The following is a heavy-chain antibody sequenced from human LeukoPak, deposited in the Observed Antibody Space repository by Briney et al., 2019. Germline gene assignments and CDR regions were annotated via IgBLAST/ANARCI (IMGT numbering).Heavy chain of an antibody. V-gene: IGHV1-8*01. J-gene: IGHJ6*03. Sequence: GASVKVSCKASGYTFTSYDINWVRQATGQGLEWMGWMNPNSGNTGYAQKFQGRVTITADKSTSTAYMELSSLRSEDTAVYYCARSKTGTTDYYYYMDVWGKGTTVTVSS. CDR3: ARSKTGTTDYYYYMDV. CDR2: MNPNSGNT. D-gene: IGHD1-1*01. CDR1: GYTFTSYD.